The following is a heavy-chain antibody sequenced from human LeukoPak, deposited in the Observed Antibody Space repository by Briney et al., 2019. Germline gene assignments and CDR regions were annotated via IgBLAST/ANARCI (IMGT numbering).Heavy chain of an antibody. Sequence: PGGSLRLSCAASGFTFSNYFMHWVRQAPGKGLEYVSAISSSGDSTYYANSAKGRFTVSRDNSKNTLYLQMGSLNAEDMAVYYCARAPRYYGSGLYYFDYWGQGALVTVSS. CDR3: ARAPRYYGSGLYYFDY. CDR1: GFTFSNYF. CDR2: ISSSGDST. J-gene: IGHJ4*02. D-gene: IGHD3-10*01. V-gene: IGHV3-64*01.